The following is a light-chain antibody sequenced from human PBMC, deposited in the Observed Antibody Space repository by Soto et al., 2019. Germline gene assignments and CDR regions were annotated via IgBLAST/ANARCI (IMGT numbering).Light chain of an antibody. CDR3: SSYTSSNTLV. J-gene: IGLJ2*01. CDR2: EVS. V-gene: IGLV2-14*01. CDR1: SSDVGGYNY. Sequence: QSVLTQPASVSGSPGQSITISCTGTSSDVGGYNYVSWYQHHPGKAPKLIIYEVSTRPSGVSNRFSGSKSGNTASLTISGLQAEDEADYYCSSYTSSNTLVFGGGTKLTVL.